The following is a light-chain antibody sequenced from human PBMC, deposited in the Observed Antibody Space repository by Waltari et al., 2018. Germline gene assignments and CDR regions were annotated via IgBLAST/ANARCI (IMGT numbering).Light chain of an antibody. CDR3: QQYGSSIMYT. V-gene: IGKV3-20*01. J-gene: IGKJ2*01. Sequence: IVLTQSPGTLSLSPGERATLSCRASQSLTKKYLAWYQQKPGQAPRLLVYGASSRAAGIPDRFRGSGSGTDFTLTISRLKPEDFAVYYCQQYGSSIMYTFGQGTKLEIK. CDR1: QSLTKKY. CDR2: GAS.